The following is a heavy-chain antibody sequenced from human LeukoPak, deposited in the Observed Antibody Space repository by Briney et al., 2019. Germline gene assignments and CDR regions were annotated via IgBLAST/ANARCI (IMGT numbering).Heavy chain of an antibody. V-gene: IGHV1-2*02. CDR3: CMVRGVLLNWFDL. CDR2: INPNSGGT. Sequence: ASVKVSCKASGYTFTGYYMHWVRQAPGQGLEWMGWINPNSGGTNYAQKFQGRVTMTRDTSISTAYMELSSLRSEDTAVYYCCMVRGVLLNWFDLWGQGTLVTVSS. D-gene: IGHD3-10*01. J-gene: IGHJ5*02. CDR1: GYTFTGYY.